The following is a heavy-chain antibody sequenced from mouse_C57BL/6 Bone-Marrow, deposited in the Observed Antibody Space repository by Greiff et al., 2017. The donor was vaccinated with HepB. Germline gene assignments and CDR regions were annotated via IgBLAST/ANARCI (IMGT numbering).Heavy chain of an antibody. J-gene: IGHJ4*01. V-gene: IGHV1-42*01. CDR1: GYSFTGYY. CDR2: INPSTGGT. CDR3: ARDGGYYEDYAMDY. D-gene: IGHD2-3*01. Sequence: EVQLVESGPELVKPGASVKISCKASGYSFTGYYMNWVKQSPEKSLEWIGEINPSTGGTTYNQKFKAKATLTVDKSSSTAYMQLKSLTSEDSAVYYCARDGGYYEDYAMDYWGQGTSVTVSS.